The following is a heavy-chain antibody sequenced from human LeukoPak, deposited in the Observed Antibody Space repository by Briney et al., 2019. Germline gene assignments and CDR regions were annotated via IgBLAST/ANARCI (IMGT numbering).Heavy chain of an antibody. D-gene: IGHD6-13*01. V-gene: IGHV4-34*01. CDR1: GGSFSDYY. CDR2: INHSRST. J-gene: IGHJ6*03. Sequence: PSETLSLTCAVYGGSFSDYYWSWIRQPPGKGLEWIGEINHSRSTNYNPSLKSRVTISVDTSKNQFSLKLSSVTAADTAVYYCARRIGRCSWPRWESYYYMDVWGKGTTVTVSS. CDR3: ARRIGRCSWPRWESYYYMDV.